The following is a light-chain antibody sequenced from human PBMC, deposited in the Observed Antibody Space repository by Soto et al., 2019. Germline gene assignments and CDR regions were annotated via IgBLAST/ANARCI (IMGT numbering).Light chain of an antibody. CDR3: QQYDSRPNT. V-gene: IGKV1-33*01. CDR2: DVS. CDR1: QDITLY. Sequence: DIQMTQSPSSLSASVGDRVTITCQASQDITLYLNWYQHKPAKAPNLLIHDVSTLETGVPARFSGRGSGTTFTLTIINLQPEDVETYYCQQYDSRPNTFGQGTKVDIK. J-gene: IGKJ2*01.